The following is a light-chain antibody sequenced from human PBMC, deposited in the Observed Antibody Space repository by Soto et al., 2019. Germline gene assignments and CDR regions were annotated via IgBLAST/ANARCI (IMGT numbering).Light chain of an antibody. CDR2: GAS. J-gene: IGKJ1*01. V-gene: IGKV3-20*01. Sequence: EIVLTQSPGTLSLSPGERATLSCRASQSVSTNYLAWYQRKPGQAPRLLIYGASSRATDIPNRFSGSGSGTDFTLTITGLKAEDFAVYYGQQYGSSPPTFGQGTKVEIK. CDR3: QQYGSSPPT. CDR1: QSVSTNY.